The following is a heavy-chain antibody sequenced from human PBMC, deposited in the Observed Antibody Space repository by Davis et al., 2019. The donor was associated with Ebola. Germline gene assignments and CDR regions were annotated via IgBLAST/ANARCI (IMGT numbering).Heavy chain of an antibody. J-gene: IGHJ6*02. Sequence: GESLKISCAASGFTFSSYGMHWVRQAPGKGLEWVAVIWYDGSNKYYADSVKGRFTISRDNSKNTLYLQMNSLRAEDTAVYYCARGVDSGWAYYYYGMDVWGQGTTVTVSS. V-gene: IGHV3-33*01. CDR1: GFTFSSYG. CDR2: IWYDGSNK. D-gene: IGHD6-19*01. CDR3: ARGVDSGWAYYYYGMDV.